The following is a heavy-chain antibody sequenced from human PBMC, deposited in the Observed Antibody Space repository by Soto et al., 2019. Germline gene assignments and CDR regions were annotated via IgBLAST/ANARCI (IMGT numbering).Heavy chain of an antibody. CDR2: ISGSGGST. Sequence: EVQLLESGGGLVQPGGSLRLSCAASGFTFSSYAMSWVRQAPGKGLEWVSVISGSGGSTNYADSVKGRFTISRDNSKNTLYLQMNSVRAEDTAVYDGAKVGGYGLRVTRFDPWGQGTLVTVSS. CDR3: AKVGGYGLRVTRFDP. D-gene: IGHD5-12*01. V-gene: IGHV3-23*01. CDR1: GFTFSSYA. J-gene: IGHJ5*02.